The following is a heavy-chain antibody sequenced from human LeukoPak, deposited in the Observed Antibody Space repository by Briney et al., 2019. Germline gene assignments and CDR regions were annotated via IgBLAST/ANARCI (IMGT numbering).Heavy chain of an antibody. CDR2: TRSKSYGGEE. Sequence: GGSLRLSCTTTGFTFGDYGLTWVRQAPGGGLEWVGFTRSKSYGGEEEYGPPVKGKITVSGDDSKRIAYLQMNSLNIEDPAVYCCGRGLTVAGAKDYFDHWGQGVLVTVSS. D-gene: IGHD3-9*01. J-gene: IGHJ4*02. V-gene: IGHV3-49*04. CDR1: GFTFGDYG. CDR3: GRGLTVAGAKDYFDH.